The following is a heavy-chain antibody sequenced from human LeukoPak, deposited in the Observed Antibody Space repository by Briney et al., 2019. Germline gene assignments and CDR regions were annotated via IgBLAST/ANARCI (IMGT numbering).Heavy chain of an antibody. CDR1: GFTVSSNY. Sequence: GGSLRLSCAASGFTVSSNYMSWIRQAPGKGLEWVSALYSGGTTYYADSVKGRFTISGDNSKNALYLQMNSLRADDTAVYYCARASSVTTIFEYWGQGPLVTISS. V-gene: IGHV3-66*01. D-gene: IGHD2-21*02. J-gene: IGHJ4*02. CDR3: ARASSVTTIFEY. CDR2: LYSGGTT.